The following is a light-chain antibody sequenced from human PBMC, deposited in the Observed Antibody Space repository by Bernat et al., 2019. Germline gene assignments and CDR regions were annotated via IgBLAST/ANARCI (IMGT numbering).Light chain of an antibody. CDR2: GAS. J-gene: IGKJ1*01. CDR3: QRYGSSPGT. V-gene: IGKV3-20*01. Sequence: IVLTQSPGTLSLFPGERATLSCRASQSVRSSYLAWYQQKPGQAPRLLIYGASTSATCIPDRFSGTESGTDFTLTISRLEPDDFAVYYCQRYGSSPGTLGQGTKVEIK. CDR1: QSVRSSY.